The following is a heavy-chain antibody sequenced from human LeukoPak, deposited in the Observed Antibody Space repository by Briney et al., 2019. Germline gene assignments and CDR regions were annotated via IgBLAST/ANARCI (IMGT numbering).Heavy chain of an antibody. V-gene: IGHV3-64*01. Sequence: GGSLRLSCAASGFTFSSYAMHWVRQAPGKGLEYVSAISSNGGSTYYANSVKGRFTISRDNSKNTLYLQMGSLRAEDMAVYYCARDSFGIAVAGHNWFDPWGQGTLVTVSS. CDR3: ARDSFGIAVAGHNWFDP. CDR2: ISSNGGST. J-gene: IGHJ5*02. CDR1: GFTFSSYA. D-gene: IGHD6-19*01.